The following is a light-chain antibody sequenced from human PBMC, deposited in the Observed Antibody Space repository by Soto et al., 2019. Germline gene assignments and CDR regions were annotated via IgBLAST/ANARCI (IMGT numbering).Light chain of an antibody. V-gene: IGLV8-61*01. Sequence: QAVVTQEPSFSVCPGGTVTLTCGLTSGSVSTYNYPSWYQQTPGQAPRTLIYNTYTRTAGVPDRFSGSILGNKAALTITGAQADDESDYYCLLFMSGGISVFGGGTKLTVL. CDR1: SGSVSTYNY. CDR3: LLFMSGGISV. CDR2: NTY. J-gene: IGLJ3*02.